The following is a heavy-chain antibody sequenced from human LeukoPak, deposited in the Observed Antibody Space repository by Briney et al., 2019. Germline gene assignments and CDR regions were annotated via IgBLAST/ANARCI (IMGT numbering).Heavy chain of an antibody. CDR2: IYSGGST. CDR1: GFIVSSNY. D-gene: IGHD5-12*01. J-gene: IGHJ4*02. CDR3: ARAVSGYRQFDY. Sequence: GGSLRLSCAASGFIVSSNYMSWVRQAPGKGLEWVSFIYSGGSTYYADSVKGRFTISRDNSKNTLYLHMNSQRAEDTAVYYCARAVSGYRQFDYWGQGPLVTVSS. V-gene: IGHV3-53*01.